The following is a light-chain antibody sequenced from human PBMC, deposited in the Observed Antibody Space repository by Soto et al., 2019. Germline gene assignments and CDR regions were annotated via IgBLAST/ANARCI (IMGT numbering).Light chain of an antibody. V-gene: IGKV1-5*01. Sequence: DIRMTQSPSTLSSSVGDRVTLTCRASQNIRGWLAWYQQKPGKAPKLLIYDASTLDSGVPSRFSGSGSGTAFTLTISSLQHDDFATYYCQQYKSYSWTFGQGTTVEIK. CDR1: QNIRGW. J-gene: IGKJ1*01. CDR2: DAS. CDR3: QQYKSYSWT.